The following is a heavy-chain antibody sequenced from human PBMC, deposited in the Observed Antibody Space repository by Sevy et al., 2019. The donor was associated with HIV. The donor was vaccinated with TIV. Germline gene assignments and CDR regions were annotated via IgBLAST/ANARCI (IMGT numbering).Heavy chain of an antibody. CDR1: GFTFSSYA. Sequence: GGSLRLSCAASGFTFSSYAMHWVRQAPGKGLEWVAVISYDGSNKYYADSVKGRFTISRENSKNTLYLQMNSLRAEDTAVYYCARDLVRGADHMAILDYWGQGTLVTVSS. V-gene: IGHV3-30-3*01. J-gene: IGHJ4*02. CDR3: ARDLVRGADHMAILDY. D-gene: IGHD3-10*01. CDR2: ISYDGSNK.